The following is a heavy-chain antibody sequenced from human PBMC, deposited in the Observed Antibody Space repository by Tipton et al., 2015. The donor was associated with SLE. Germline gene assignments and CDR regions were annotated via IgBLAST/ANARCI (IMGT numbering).Heavy chain of an antibody. CDR3: ASPGRPFDY. J-gene: IGHJ4*02. Sequence: TLSLTCTVSGASVSNGPYYWSWIRQPPGKGLEWIGHMYYSGTSGTSNYNPSLKSRVTISVDTSKNQFSLKLNSVTAADTAVYYCASPGRPFDYWGQGTLVTVSS. CDR1: GASVSNGPYY. V-gene: IGHV4-61*01. CDR2: MYYSGTSGTS.